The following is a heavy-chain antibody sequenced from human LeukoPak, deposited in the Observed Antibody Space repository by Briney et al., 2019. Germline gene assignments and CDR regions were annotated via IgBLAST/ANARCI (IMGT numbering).Heavy chain of an antibody. CDR3: ARGDYGMDV. Sequence: PGGSLRLSCAASGFTLSIYWMHWVRQAPGEGLVWVSRIKSDGSDTSYADSVKGRFTISRDNAKNTLYLQMNSLRAEDTAVYYCARGDYGMDVWGRGTTVTVSS. CDR2: IKSDGSDT. V-gene: IGHV3-74*01. J-gene: IGHJ6*02. D-gene: IGHD2-21*01. CDR1: GFTLSIYW.